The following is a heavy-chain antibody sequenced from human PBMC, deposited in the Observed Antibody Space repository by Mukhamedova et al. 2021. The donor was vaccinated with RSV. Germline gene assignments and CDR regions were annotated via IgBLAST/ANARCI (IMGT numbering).Heavy chain of an antibody. Sequence: GISWNSGDIIYAGSVKGRFTISRDNAKNSLYLQMNSLRPEDTALYYCAIRGTVTKALDIWGQGTMVTVSS. CDR3: AIRGTVTKALDI. CDR2: ISWNSGDI. D-gene: IGHD4-17*01. J-gene: IGHJ3*02. V-gene: IGHV3-9*01.